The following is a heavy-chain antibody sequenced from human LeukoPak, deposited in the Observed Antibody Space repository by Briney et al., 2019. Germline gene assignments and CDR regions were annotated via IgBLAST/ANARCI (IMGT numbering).Heavy chain of an antibody. CDR1: GYSFTSYW. J-gene: IGHJ5*02. CDR3: ARLNYGCNSRAGWFDP. V-gene: IGHV5-51*01. D-gene: IGHD4-23*01. CDR2: IYPGDSDT. Sequence: GEALKISCKGTGYSFTSYWIGWVRQVPGKGLEWMGIIYPGDSDTRYSPSFQGQVTISADKSISTAYLQWSSLRASDTAMYYCARLNYGCNSRAGWFDPWGQGTLVTVSS.